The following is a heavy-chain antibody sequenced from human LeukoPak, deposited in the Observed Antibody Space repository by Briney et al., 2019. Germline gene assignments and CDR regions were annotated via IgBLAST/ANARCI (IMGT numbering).Heavy chain of an antibody. J-gene: IGHJ3*02. D-gene: IGHD2/OR15-2a*01. CDR1: GGSISSYY. Sequence: SETLSLTCTVSGGSISSYYRSWIRQPPGKGLEWIGYIYYSGSTNYNPSLKSRVTISVDTSRNQFSLKLSSVTAADTAVYYCARRRRLKNPGGDAFDIWGQGTVVIVSS. CDR2: IYYSGST. CDR3: ARRRRLKNPGGDAFDI. V-gene: IGHV4-59*08.